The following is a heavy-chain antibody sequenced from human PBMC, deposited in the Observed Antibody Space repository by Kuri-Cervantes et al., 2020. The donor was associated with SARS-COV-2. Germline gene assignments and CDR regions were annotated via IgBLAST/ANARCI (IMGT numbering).Heavy chain of an antibody. V-gene: IGHV4-34*01. CDR3: ARATYYYDRSGYYPDY. J-gene: IGHJ4*02. Sequence: SWAVYGGSYSGYYCSRTRQPPGKGLEWSGEINHSGSTDYNPFLKIRVTISIDTSKTQFSLKLSSVTAEDTAVYYCARATYYYDRSGYYPDYWGQGTLVTVSS. CDR2: INHSGST. D-gene: IGHD3-22*01. CDR1: GGSYSGYY.